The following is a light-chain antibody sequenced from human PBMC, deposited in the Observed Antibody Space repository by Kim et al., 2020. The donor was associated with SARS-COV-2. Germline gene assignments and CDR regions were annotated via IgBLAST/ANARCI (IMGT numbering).Light chain of an antibody. V-gene: IGLV6-57*03. J-gene: IGLJ2*01. CDR3: QSYNRSNVV. CDR2: EDD. Sequence: GKPVTISCTRSSGSIDDNYVQWYQQRPGDVPTAVIYEDDQRPSGVSDRFSGSIDNSSNSASLTISGLKTEDEADYYCQSYNRSNVVFGGGTQLTVL. CDR1: SGSIDDNY.